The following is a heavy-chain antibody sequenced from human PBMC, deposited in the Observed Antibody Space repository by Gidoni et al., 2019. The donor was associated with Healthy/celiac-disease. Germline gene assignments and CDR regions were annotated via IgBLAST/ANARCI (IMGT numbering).Heavy chain of an antibody. Sequence: QVQLVQSGAEVKKPGASVTVSCKASGYTFTSYDINWVRQATGQGLEWMGWMNPNSGNTGHAQKFQGRVTMTRNTSISTAYMELSSLRSEDTAVYYCARGGIEHYYDSSGYYCDYWGQGTLVTVSS. J-gene: IGHJ4*02. CDR2: MNPNSGNT. D-gene: IGHD3-22*01. CDR3: ARGGIEHYYDSSGYYCDY. V-gene: IGHV1-8*01. CDR1: GYTFTSYD.